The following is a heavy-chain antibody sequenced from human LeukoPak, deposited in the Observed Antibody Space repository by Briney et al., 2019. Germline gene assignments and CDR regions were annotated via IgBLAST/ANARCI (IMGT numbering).Heavy chain of an antibody. Sequence: GGSLRLSCAASGFTFSSYSMNWVRQAPGKGLEWVSSISSSSSYIYYADSVKGRFTISRDNAKNSLYLQMNSLRAEDTAVYYCARDLIAVAGTLWGQGTLVTVSS. CDR3: ARDLIAVAGTL. CDR1: GFTFSSYS. V-gene: IGHV3-21*01. CDR2: ISSSSSYI. J-gene: IGHJ4*02. D-gene: IGHD6-19*01.